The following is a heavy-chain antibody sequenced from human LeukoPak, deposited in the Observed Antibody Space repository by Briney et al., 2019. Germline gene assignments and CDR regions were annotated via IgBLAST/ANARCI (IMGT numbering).Heavy chain of an antibody. CDR1: GFTFSSYW. Sequence: PGGSLRLSCAASGFTFSSYWMHWVRQAPGKGLVWVSRINSDGSSTYYADSVKGRFTISRDNSKNTLYLQMNSLRAEDTAVYYCAKDGSGWPLDAYYYYGMDVWGQGTTVTVSS. J-gene: IGHJ6*02. CDR2: INSDGSST. CDR3: AKDGSGWPLDAYYYYGMDV. D-gene: IGHD6-19*01. V-gene: IGHV3-74*01.